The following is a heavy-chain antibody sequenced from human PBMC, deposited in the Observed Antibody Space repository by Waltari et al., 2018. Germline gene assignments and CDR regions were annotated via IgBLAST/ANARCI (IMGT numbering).Heavy chain of an antibody. CDR2: ISSSSSYI. Sequence: EVQLVESGGGLVKPGGSLRLSCAASGFTFSSYSMNWVRQAPGKGLEWVSSISSSSSYIYYADSVKGRFTISRDNAKNSLYLQMNSLRAEDTAVYYCARVCSGGSCYYYYYMDVWGKGTTVTVSS. V-gene: IGHV3-21*01. J-gene: IGHJ6*03. CDR3: ARVCSGGSCYYYYYMDV. D-gene: IGHD2-15*01. CDR1: GFTFSSYS.